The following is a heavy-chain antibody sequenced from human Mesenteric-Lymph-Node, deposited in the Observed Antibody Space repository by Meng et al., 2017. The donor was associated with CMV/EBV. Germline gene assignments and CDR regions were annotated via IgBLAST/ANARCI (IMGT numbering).Heavy chain of an antibody. CDR1: GYTFTSYF. CDR2: INPGGGGT. V-gene: IGHV1-46*01. Sequence: CKAVGYTFTSYFIHWVRQAPGQGLEWMGIINPGGGGTSYAQKFQGRVTMTRDTSTNTVYMELNSLRSDDTAVYFCARGLVVPVPGMDYWGRGTLVTVSS. CDR3: ARGLVVPVPGMDY. J-gene: IGHJ4*02. D-gene: IGHD3-16*01.